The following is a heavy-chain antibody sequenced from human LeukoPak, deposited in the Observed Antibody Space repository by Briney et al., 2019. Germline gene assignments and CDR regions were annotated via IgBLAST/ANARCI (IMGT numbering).Heavy chain of an antibody. J-gene: IGHJ4*02. CDR2: ISSSGSML. CDR3: AKRATTEGD. V-gene: IGHV3-11*04. D-gene: IGHD4-11*01. Sequence: GGSLRLSCAVSGFTFSDYYMSWVRQAPGKGLEWVSYISSSGSMLYYADSVKGRFTISRDNAKNSLYLQMNSLRAEDTAVYYCAKRATTEGDWGQGTLVTVSS. CDR1: GFTFSDYY.